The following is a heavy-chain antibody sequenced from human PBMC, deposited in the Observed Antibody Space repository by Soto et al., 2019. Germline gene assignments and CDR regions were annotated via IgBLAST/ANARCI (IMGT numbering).Heavy chain of an antibody. CDR2: IIPILGIA. J-gene: IGHJ3*02. D-gene: IGHD5-12*01. CDR3: ARDKSRRGYDFDAFDI. Sequence: GASVKVSCKASGGTFSSYTISWVRQAPGQGLEWMGRIIPILGIANYAQKFQGRVTITADKSTSTAYMELSSLRSEDTAVYYCARDKSRRGYDFDAFDIWGQGTMVT. CDR1: GGTFSSYT. V-gene: IGHV1-69*04.